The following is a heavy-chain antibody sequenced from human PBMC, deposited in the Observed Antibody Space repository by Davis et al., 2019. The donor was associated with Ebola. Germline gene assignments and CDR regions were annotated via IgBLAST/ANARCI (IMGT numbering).Heavy chain of an antibody. Sequence: GGSLRLSCAASGFTFSSYSMNWVRQAPGKGLEWVSSISSSSSYIYYADSVKGRFTVSRDNAENSLYLQLNSLRAEDTAVYYCANVGHTVVVTGRYYWFDPWGQGTLVTVSS. CDR3: ANVGHTVVVTGRYYWFDP. CDR2: ISSSSSYI. V-gene: IGHV3-21*04. CDR1: GFTFSSYS. J-gene: IGHJ5*02. D-gene: IGHD2-21*02.